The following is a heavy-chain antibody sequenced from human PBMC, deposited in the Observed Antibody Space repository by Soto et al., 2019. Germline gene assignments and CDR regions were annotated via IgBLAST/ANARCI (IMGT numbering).Heavy chain of an antibody. D-gene: IGHD6-19*01. Sequence: EVQLVESGGGLVQPGRSLRLSCAASGFTFDDYAMHWVRQAPGKGLEWVSGISWNSGSIGYADSVKGRFTVSRDNAKNSLYLQMNSLRAEDTALYYGAKDVVGRQWLEYYFAYWGQGTLVTVSS. CDR3: AKDVVGRQWLEYYFAY. V-gene: IGHV3-9*01. CDR2: ISWNSGSI. J-gene: IGHJ4*02. CDR1: GFTFDDYA.